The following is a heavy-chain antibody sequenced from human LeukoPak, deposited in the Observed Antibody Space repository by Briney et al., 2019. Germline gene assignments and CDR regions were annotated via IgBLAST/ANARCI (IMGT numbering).Heavy chain of an antibody. D-gene: IGHD3-9*01. J-gene: IGHJ4*02. V-gene: IGHV3-23*01. CDR1: GFTFSSYA. Sequence: GGSLRLSCAASGFTFSSYAMSWVRQAPGKGLEWVSTFSGSGGNTYYADSVKGRFTISRDNSKNTLYLQMNSLRAEDTAVYYCATSPPRVLRYFDWSSFDYWGQGTLVTVSS. CDR3: ATSPPRVLRYFDWSSFDY. CDR2: FSGSGGNT.